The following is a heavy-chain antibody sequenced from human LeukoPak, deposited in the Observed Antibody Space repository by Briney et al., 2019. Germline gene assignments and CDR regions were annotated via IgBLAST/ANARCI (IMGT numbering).Heavy chain of an antibody. V-gene: IGHV3-23*01. Sequence: GESLRLSCAASESTFSSYAMRWVRQAPGRGLEWVSTITDSGSITYYADSVKGRFTISRDNSKNTLYLQMNSLRAEDTALYFCARVISTTYRYMDVWGQGTPVTVSS. CDR1: ESTFSSYA. D-gene: IGHD2-21*01. CDR2: ITDSGSIT. J-gene: IGHJ6*02. CDR3: ARVISTTYRYMDV.